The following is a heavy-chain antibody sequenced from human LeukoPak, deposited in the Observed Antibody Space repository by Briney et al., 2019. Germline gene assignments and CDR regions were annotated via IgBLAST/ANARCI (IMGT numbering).Heavy chain of an antibody. Sequence: GASVKVSCKASGYTFTSYDINWVRQATGQGLEWMGWMNPNTGNTGYAQKFRGRVTMTRNTSINTAYMELNSLRSEDTAVYYCASVDRSVRVRGDYRFDPWGQGTLVTVSS. V-gene: IGHV1-8*01. CDR1: GYTFTSYD. CDR3: ASVDRSVRVRGDYRFDP. D-gene: IGHD4-17*01. J-gene: IGHJ5*02. CDR2: MNPNTGNT.